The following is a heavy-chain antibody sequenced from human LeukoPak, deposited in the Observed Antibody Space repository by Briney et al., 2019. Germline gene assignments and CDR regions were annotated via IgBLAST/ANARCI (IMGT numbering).Heavy chain of an antibody. CDR2: INPSAGGT. D-gene: IGHD4-23*01. Sequence: ASVKVSCKASGYSFTSYYMHWVRQAPGQGLEWMGIINPSAGGTYHAQNFQGRVTMTRDTSTSTVYMELRSLRSEDTAVYFCARGGEVLVTARLLWFDPWGQGTLVTVSS. J-gene: IGHJ5*02. CDR1: GYSFTSYY. CDR3: ARGGEVLVTARLLWFDP. V-gene: IGHV1-46*01.